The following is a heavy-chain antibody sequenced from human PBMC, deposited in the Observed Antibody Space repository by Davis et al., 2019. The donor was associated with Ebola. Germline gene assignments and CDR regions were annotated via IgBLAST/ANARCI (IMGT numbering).Heavy chain of an antibody. CDR3: ARDRSIAAREGYYYYYGMDV. CDR2: IYYSGST. Sequence: SETLSLTCTASGGSISSYYWSWIRQPPGKGLEWIGYIYYSGSTNYNPSLKSRVTISVDTSKNQFSLKLSSVTAADTAVYYCARDRSIAAREGYYYYYGMDVWGQGTTVTVSS. J-gene: IGHJ6*02. D-gene: IGHD6-6*01. CDR1: GGSISSYY. V-gene: IGHV4-59*01.